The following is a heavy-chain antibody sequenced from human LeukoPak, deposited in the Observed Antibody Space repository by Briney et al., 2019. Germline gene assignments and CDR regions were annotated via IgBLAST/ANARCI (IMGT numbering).Heavy chain of an antibody. CDR2: IWYDGSNE. D-gene: IGHD2-21*01. CDR3: ARALWPYYFDY. V-gene: IGHV3-33*01. J-gene: IGHJ4*02. CDR1: GFTFSSYG. Sequence: PGGSLRLSCTAPGFTFSSYGMHWVRQAPGKGLEWEAIIWYDGSNEYDADSVKGRFTISRDNSKNTLYLQMNSLRAEDTAVYYCARALWPYYFDYWGQGTLVTVSS.